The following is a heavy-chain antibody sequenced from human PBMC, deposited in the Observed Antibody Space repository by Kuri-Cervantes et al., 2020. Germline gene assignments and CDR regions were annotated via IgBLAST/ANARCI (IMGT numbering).Heavy chain of an antibody. V-gene: IGHV4-38-2*01. D-gene: IGHD6-13*01. Sequence: GSLRLSCAVSGYSISSGYYWGWIRQPPGKGLEWIGSIYHSGSTYYNPSLKGRVTISIDTSKNQFSLRMSSVTAADTAVYYCARHQRQQITNDRFDPWGQGTLVTVSS. CDR2: IYHSGST. CDR3: ARHQRQQITNDRFDP. CDR1: GYSISSGYY. J-gene: IGHJ5*02.